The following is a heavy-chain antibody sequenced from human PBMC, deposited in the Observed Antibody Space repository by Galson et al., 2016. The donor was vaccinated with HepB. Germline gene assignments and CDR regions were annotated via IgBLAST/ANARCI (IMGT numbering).Heavy chain of an antibody. Sequence: SLRLSCAASGFTFSNYAMHWVRQAPGKGLEWVAVISFDGNNKFYGDSVKGRFTISRDNSKNTLYLQMNSLRAEDTAVYYCARGAGDWNYDHYFDYWGQGTLVTVSS. V-gene: IGHV3-30*04. J-gene: IGHJ4*02. D-gene: IGHD1-7*01. CDR3: ARGAGDWNYDHYFDY. CDR1: GFTFSNYA. CDR2: ISFDGNNK.